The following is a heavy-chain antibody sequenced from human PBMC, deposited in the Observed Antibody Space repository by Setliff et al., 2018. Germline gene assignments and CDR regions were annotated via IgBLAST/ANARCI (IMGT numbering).Heavy chain of an antibody. CDR3: ARRLAGFRKSHSFDS. V-gene: IGHV1-69*13. J-gene: IGHJ4*02. CDR1: GGTFNMFS. D-gene: IGHD2-21*01. Sequence: RASVKVSCKASGGTFNMFSIHWVRQAPGQGLEWMGGTIPVFGTANYAQKFQDRVTITADDSSSTAYMEVCSLRSDDTAVYYCARRLAGFRKSHSFDSWGQGTLVTVSS. CDR2: TIPVFGTA.